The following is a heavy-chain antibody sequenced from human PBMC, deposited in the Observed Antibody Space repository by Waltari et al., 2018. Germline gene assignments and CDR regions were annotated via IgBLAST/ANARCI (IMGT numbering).Heavy chain of an antibody. CDR1: GFTFSSYD. V-gene: IGHV3-48*03. D-gene: IGHD3-22*01. CDR3: ARGQGLAYQYYDMDV. CDR2: IDGRRSVR. J-gene: IGHJ6*03. Sequence: EVQVVESGGGFVEPGGSLRLSCAASGFTFSSYDMNWVRQSPGRGMEWLSYIDGRRSVRNYADSVKGRFTISMDDARNSLVLQMTSLRAEDTAVYYCARGQGLAYQYYDMDVWGKGTTVTVS.